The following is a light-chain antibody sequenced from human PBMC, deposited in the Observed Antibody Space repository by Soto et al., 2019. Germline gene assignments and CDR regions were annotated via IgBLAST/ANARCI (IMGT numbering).Light chain of an antibody. CDR1: QTINNR. Sequence: DIKMTQSPATLSASVGDRVTIPCRASQTINNRLAWYQQKPGKAPKLLIYDVSTLESGVPSRFSGSGSGTEFTLTISSLQPDDFATYYCQQYNIYWKMFGQGTKVDI. CDR3: QQYNIYWKM. V-gene: IGKV1-5*01. J-gene: IGKJ1*01. CDR2: DVS.